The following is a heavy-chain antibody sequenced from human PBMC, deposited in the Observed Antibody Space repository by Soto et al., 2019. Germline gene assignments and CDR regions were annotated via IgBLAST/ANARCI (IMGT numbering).Heavy chain of an antibody. CDR3: AKDLNDYGDYVDRFDP. J-gene: IGHJ5*02. Sequence: GGSLRLSCAASGFTFSSYAMSWVRQAPGKGLEWVSAISGSGGSTYYADSVKGRFTISRDNSKNTLYLQMNSLRAEDTAVYYCAKDLNDYGDYVDRFDPWGQGTPATVYS. D-gene: IGHD4-17*01. CDR2: ISGSGGST. CDR1: GFTFSSYA. V-gene: IGHV3-23*01.